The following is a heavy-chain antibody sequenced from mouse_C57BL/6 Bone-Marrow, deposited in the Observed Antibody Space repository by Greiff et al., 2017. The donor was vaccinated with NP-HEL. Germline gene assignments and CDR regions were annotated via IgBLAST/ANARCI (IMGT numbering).Heavy chain of an antibody. D-gene: IGHD1-1*01. CDR1: GFTFSDYY. CDR2: INYDGSST. V-gene: IGHV5-16*01. J-gene: IGHJ1*03. CDR3: ARDRGTTEEYFDV. Sequence: EVNLVESEGGLVQPGSSMKLSCTASGFTFSDYYMAWVRQVPEKGLEWVANINYDGSSTYYLDSLKSRFIISRDNAKNILYLQMSSLKSEDTATYYCARDRGTTEEYFDVWGTGTTVTVS.